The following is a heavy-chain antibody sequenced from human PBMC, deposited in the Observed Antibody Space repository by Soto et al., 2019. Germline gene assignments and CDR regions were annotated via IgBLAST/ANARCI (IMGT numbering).Heavy chain of an antibody. CDR2: ISSSSSYI. D-gene: IGHD6-6*01. CDR1: GFTFSSYG. CDR3: ARELSIAARGDFDY. Sequence: PGGSLRLSCAASGFTFSSYGMHWVRQAPGKGLEWVSSISSSSSYIYYADSVKGRFTISRDNAKNSLYLQMNSLRAEDTAVYYCARELSIAARGDFDYWGQGTLVTVSS. V-gene: IGHV3-21*01. J-gene: IGHJ4*02.